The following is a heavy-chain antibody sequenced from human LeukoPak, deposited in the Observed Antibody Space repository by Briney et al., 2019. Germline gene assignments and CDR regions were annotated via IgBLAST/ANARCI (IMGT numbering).Heavy chain of an antibody. CDR1: VASLSSGVYS. CDR2: IYHSGST. V-gene: IGHV4-30-2*01. D-gene: IGHD3-22*01. CDR3: ARGGNYYPGAFEI. J-gene: IGHJ3*02. Sequence: PSETLSLTCAVSVASLSSGVYSWSWIRQPPGKGLEWLGSIYHSGSTNYHPSLKSRVTISVDRSETQFSLRLTSVTAADTAVYYCARGGNYYPGAFEIWGQGTMVTVSS.